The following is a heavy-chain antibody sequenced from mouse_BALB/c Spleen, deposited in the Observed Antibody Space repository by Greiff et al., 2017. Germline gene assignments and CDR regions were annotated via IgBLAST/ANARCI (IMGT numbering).Heavy chain of an antibody. CDR3: ARWFLDY. J-gene: IGHJ2*01. D-gene: IGHD2-2*01. V-gene: IGHV1-54*03. Sequence: QVQLQQSGAELVRPGTSVKVSCKASGYAFTNYLIEWVKQRPGQGLEWIGVINPGSGGTNYNEKFKGKATLTADKSSSTAYMQLSSLTSDDSAVYFCARWFLDYWGQGTTLTVSS. CDR2: INPGSGGT. CDR1: GYAFTNYL.